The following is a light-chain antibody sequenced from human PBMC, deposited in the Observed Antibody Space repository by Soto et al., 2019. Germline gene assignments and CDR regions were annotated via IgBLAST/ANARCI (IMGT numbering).Light chain of an antibody. CDR1: QSFRGM. J-gene: IGKJ5*01. Sequence: EVFFTQSPVTLSLSPGEMATLSCRASQSFRGMLAWYQQKPGQAPRLLIYDAYNRATGIPPKFSGSGSGTDFTLTISSLEPEDSAVYYCQQRHMWPITFGQGTRLEIK. V-gene: IGKV3-11*01. CDR2: DAY. CDR3: QQRHMWPIT.